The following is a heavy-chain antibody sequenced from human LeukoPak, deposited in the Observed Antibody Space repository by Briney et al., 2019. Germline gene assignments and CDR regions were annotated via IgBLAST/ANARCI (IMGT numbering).Heavy chain of an antibody. CDR2: IYYSGST. CDR3: ASYVNDYGDYCFDY. V-gene: IGHV4-39*01. D-gene: IGHD4-17*01. Sequence: SETLSLTCTVSGGSISSSSYYWGWIRQPPGKGLEWIGSIYYSGSTYYNPSLKSRVTISVDTSKNQLSLKLSSVTAADTAVYYCASYVNDYGDYCFDYWGQGTLVTVSS. J-gene: IGHJ4*02. CDR1: GGSISSSSYY.